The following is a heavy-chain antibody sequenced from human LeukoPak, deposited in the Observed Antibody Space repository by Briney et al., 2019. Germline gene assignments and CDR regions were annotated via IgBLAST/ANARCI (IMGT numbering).Heavy chain of an antibody. D-gene: IGHD3-22*01. CDR2: ISSSSSYI. CDR1: GFTFSSYA. J-gene: IGHJ4*02. V-gene: IGHV3-21*01. CDR3: ARTSYYYDSSGYYFDY. Sequence: GGSLRLSCAASGFTFSSYAMSWVRQAPGKGLEWVSSISSSSSYIYYADSVKGRFTISRDNAKNSLYLLMNSLRAEDTAVYYCARTSYYYDSSGYYFDYWGQGTLVTVSS.